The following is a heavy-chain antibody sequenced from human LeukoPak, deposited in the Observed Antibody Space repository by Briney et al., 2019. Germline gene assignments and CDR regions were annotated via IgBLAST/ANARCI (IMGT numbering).Heavy chain of an antibody. CDR2: IKQDGSEK. Sequence: QPGGSLRLSCAASGFTFSSYWMSWVRQAPGKGLEWVANIKQDGSEKYYVDSVKGRFTISRDNAKNSLYLQMNSLRAEDTAVYYCARVGAGYIVVVPAAIPYYYYGMDVWGQGTTVTVSS. D-gene: IGHD2-2*02. CDR1: GFTFSSYW. CDR3: ARVGAGYIVVVPAAIPYYYYGMDV. J-gene: IGHJ6*02. V-gene: IGHV3-7*01.